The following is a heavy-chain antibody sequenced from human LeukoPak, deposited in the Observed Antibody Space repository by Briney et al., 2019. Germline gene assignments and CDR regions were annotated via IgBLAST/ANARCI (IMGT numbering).Heavy chain of an antibody. CDR2: ITSSGSTI. V-gene: IGHV3-11*01. CDR1: GFTFSDYY. J-gene: IGHJ5*02. D-gene: IGHD3-22*01. CDR3: ASSGSGYYSWFDP. Sequence: GGSLRLSWAASGFTFSDYYMSWIRQAPGKGLEWVAYITSSGSTIYYADSVKGRFTTSRDNAKNSLYLQMNRLRAEDTAVYYCASSGSGYYSWFDPWGQGTLVTVSS.